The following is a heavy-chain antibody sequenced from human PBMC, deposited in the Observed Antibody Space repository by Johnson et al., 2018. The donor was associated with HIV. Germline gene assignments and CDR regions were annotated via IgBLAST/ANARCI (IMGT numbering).Heavy chain of an antibody. CDR2: IGTAGDT. CDR1: GFTFSSYD. CDR3: ARDKAVGYSSGWHAFDI. Sequence: EVQLVESGGGLVQPGGSLRLSCAASGFTFSSYDMHWVRQATGKGLEWVSAIGTAGDTYYPGSVKGRFTISRENAKNSLYLQMNSLRAGDTAVYYCARDKAVGYSSGWHAFDIWGQGTMVTVSS. D-gene: IGHD6-19*01. V-gene: IGHV3-13*01. J-gene: IGHJ3*02.